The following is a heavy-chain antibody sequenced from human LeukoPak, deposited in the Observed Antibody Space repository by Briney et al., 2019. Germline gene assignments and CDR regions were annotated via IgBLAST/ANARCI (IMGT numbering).Heavy chain of an antibody. V-gene: IGHV3-30*04. D-gene: IGHD6-13*01. CDR2: ISYDGSNK. CDR1: GFNFGSYS. CDR3: ARNKGYSSSWYLFDY. Sequence: PGGSLRLSCAASGFNFGSYSMTWVRQAPGKGLEWVAVISYDGSNKYYADSVKGRFTISRDNSKNTLYLQMNSLRAEDTAVYYCARNKGYSSSWYLFDYWGQGTLVTVSS. J-gene: IGHJ4*02.